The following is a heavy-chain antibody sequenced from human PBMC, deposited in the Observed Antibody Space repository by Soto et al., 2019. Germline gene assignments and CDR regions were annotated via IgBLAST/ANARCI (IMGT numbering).Heavy chain of an antibody. CDR1: GYTFTGYY. V-gene: IGHV1-2*04. Sequence: QVQLVQSGAELKKPGASVKVSCKASGYTFTGYYMHWVRQAPGQGLEWMGWINPNSGGTNFAQKFKDWVTMTRDTSISTAYMELSRLRSDATAVYYCAREGDDFWNGYSFFDYCGQGTLVTVSS. CDR3: AREGDDFWNGYSFFDY. CDR2: INPNSGGT. D-gene: IGHD3-3*01. J-gene: IGHJ4*02.